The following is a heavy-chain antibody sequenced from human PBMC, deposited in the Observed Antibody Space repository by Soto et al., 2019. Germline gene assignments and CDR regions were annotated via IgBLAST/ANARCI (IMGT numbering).Heavy chain of an antibody. J-gene: IGHJ4*02. Sequence: QVQLVQSGAEVKQPGASVKVSCKASGYTFTSYAMHWVRQAPGQRLEWMGWINAGNGNTKYSQKFQGRVTITRDTSARTAYMELSSLRSEETAVYCCARDLGGWPDYWGQGTLVTVSS. CDR2: INAGNGNT. D-gene: IGHD2-15*01. CDR1: GYTFTSYA. V-gene: IGHV1-3*01. CDR3: ARDLGGWPDY.